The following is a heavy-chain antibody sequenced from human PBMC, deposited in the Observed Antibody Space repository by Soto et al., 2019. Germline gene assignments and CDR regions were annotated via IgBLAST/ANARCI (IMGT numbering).Heavy chain of an antibody. CDR2: IIPLFGTA. CDR3: AREVGSGYNYDKECYYGMDV. Sequence: QVQLVQSGAEVKRPGSSVKVSCKASGTTFSSYAISWVRQAPGQGLEWMGGIIPLFGTANYAQKFQGRATITADESTSTAFMEMSSLRSEDTAVYYCAREVGSGYNYDKECYYGMDVWGQGTTVAVSS. V-gene: IGHV1-69*12. D-gene: IGHD5-18*01. J-gene: IGHJ6*02. CDR1: GTTFSSYA.